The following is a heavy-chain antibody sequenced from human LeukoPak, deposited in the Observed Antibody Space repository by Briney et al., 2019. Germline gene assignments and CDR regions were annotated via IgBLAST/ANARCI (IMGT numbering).Heavy chain of an antibody. CDR3: ARGQYSAHDY. Sequence: SQTLSLTCALSGDSVSRNSVAWHWIRQSPSRGLEWLGRTYYRSKWYNDYAVSVRSRISINPDTSKNQFSLQLNSVTPEDTAVYYCARGQYSAHDYWSQGTLVTVSS. CDR2: TYYRSKWYN. V-gene: IGHV6-1*01. D-gene: IGHD4-11*01. J-gene: IGHJ4*02. CDR1: GDSVSRNSVA.